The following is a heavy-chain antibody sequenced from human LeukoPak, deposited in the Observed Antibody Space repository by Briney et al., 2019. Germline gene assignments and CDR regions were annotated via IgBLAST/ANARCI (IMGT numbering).Heavy chain of an antibody. CDR3: AKDRPYNWNDQYYYGMDV. J-gene: IGHJ6*02. V-gene: IGHV3-23*01. CDR2: ISGSGGST. D-gene: IGHD1-20*01. Sequence: PGGSLRLSCAASGFTFSSYAMSWLRQAPGKGLEWVSAISGSGGSTYYADSVKGRFTIFRDNSKNTLYQQMNSLRAEDTAVNYCAKDRPYNWNDQYYYGMDVWGQGTTVTVSS. CDR1: GFTFSSYA.